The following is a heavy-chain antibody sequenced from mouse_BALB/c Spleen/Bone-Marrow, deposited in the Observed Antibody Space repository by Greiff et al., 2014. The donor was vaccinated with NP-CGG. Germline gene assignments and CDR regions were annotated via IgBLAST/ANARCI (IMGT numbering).Heavy chain of an antibody. Sequence: EVMLVESGGGLVKPGGSLKLSCAASGFTFSDYYMYWVRQTPEKRLEWVATISDGGSYTYYPDSVKGRFTISRDIAKNNLYLQMSSLKSEDTAMYYCARDPGVQGYAMDYWGQGTSVTVSS. CDR1: GFTFSDYY. CDR2: ISDGGSYT. CDR3: ARDPGVQGYAMDY. V-gene: IGHV5-4*02. J-gene: IGHJ4*01. D-gene: IGHD2-14*01.